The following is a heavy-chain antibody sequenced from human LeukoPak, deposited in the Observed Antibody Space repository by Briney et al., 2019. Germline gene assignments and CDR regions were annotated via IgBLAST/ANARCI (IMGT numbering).Heavy chain of an antibody. CDR1: GYTFTSYG. Sequence: ASMKVSCKASGYTFTSYGISWVRQAPGQGLEWMGWISAYNGNTNYAQKLQGRVTMTTDTSTSTAYMELRSLRSDDTAVYYCARVVGYCSGGSCYEINDYWGQGTLVTVSS. CDR2: ISAYNGNT. J-gene: IGHJ4*02. D-gene: IGHD2-15*01. V-gene: IGHV1-18*01. CDR3: ARVVGYCSGGSCYEINDY.